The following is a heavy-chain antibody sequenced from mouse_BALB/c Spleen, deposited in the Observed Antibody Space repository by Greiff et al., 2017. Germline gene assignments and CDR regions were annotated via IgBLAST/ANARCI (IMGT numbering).Heavy chain of an antibody. Sequence: VQLKQSGAELVRSGASVKLSCTASGFNFTDYYMHWVKQRPEQGLEWIGWIDPENGDTEYAPKFQGKATMTADTSSNTAYLQLSSLTSEDTAVYYCNRYDDSRFDYWGQGTTLTVSA. CDR3: NRYDDSRFDY. CDR1: GFNFTDYY. V-gene: IGHV14-4*02. D-gene: IGHD2-14*01. J-gene: IGHJ2*01. CDR2: IDPENGDT.